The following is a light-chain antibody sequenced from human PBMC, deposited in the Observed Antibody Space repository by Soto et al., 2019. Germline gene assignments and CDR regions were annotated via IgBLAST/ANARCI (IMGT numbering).Light chain of an antibody. CDR2: GAS. CDR1: QSISIS. J-gene: IGKJ5*01. V-gene: IGKV1-39*01. CDR3: QQTYTTPEIT. Sequence: DSQMTQSPSSLSASVGDRVIITCRASQSISISLNWYQLKPGKAPNLLMYGASYLKSGVPTRFSGSGSGTGFTLTISSLQPEDFATYYCQQTYTTPEITFGQGTRLEIK.